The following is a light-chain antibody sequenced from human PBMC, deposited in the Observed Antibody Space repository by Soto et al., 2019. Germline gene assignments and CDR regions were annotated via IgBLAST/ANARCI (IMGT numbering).Light chain of an antibody. CDR1: QSFSSN. CDR3: QQYNNWPPGT. Sequence: EIVMTQSPASLSVSPGESATLSCRASQSFSSNLAWYQQRPGQAPRLLIYGASTRATGIPARFSGSGSGTEFTLTISSLQSEDFAVYYCQQYNNWPPGTFGQGTKVEIK. V-gene: IGKV3-15*01. CDR2: GAS. J-gene: IGKJ1*01.